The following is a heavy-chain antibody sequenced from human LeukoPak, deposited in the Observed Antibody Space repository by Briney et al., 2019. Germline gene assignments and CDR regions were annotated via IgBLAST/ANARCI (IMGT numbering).Heavy chain of an antibody. J-gene: IGHJ5*02. CDR1: GFTFSNYA. CDR2: ISGSGTST. V-gene: IGHV3-23*01. CDR3: ANVATIRGENWFDP. D-gene: IGHD5-12*01. Sequence: GGSLRLSCAVSGFTFSNYAMSWVRQAPGKGLEWVSSISGSGTSTYYADSVKGRFTISRDNSKNTLYLQMNSLRAEDTAIYYCANVATIRGENWFDPWGQGTLVTVSS.